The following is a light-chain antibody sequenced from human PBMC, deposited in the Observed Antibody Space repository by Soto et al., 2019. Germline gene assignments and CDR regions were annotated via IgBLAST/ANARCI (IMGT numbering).Light chain of an antibody. Sequence: QTVVTQEPSFSVSPGRTVTLTCGLSSGSVSTSYYPSWYQLTPGQAPRTLIYSTNTRSSGVPNRFSGSILENKAALTITGAQADDESDYYCVLYMGTGISVFGGGTKHTVL. J-gene: IGLJ3*02. V-gene: IGLV8-61*01. CDR2: STN. CDR3: VLYMGTGISV. CDR1: SGSVSTSYY.